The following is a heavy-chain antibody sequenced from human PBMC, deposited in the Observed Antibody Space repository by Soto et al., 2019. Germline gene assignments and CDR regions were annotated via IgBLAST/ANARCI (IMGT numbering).Heavy chain of an antibody. D-gene: IGHD6-13*01. J-gene: IGHJ6*02. Sequence: GGSLRLSCTASGFTFGDYAMSWFRQAPGKGLEWVGFIRSKAYGGTTEYAASVKGRFTISRDDSKSIAYLQMNSLKTEDTAVYYCTREIGSSWYVRGMDYYYGMDVWGQGTTVTVSS. V-gene: IGHV3-49*03. CDR2: IRSKAYGGTT. CDR1: GFTFGDYA. CDR3: TREIGSSWYVRGMDYYYGMDV.